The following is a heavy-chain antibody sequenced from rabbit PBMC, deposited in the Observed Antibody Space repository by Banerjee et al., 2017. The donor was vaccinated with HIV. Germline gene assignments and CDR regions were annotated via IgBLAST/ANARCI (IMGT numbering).Heavy chain of an antibody. CDR1: GFSFSNSYN. CDR2: IYGSSGRT. Sequence: QSLEESGGDLVKPGASLTLTCTASGFSFSNSYNMCWVRQAPGKGLEWIGVIYGSSGRTYYASWVNGRFTISSHNAQNTVSLQMNSLTAADTATYFCVRKVPYYFNLWGPGTLVTVS. V-gene: IGHV1S40*01. CDR3: VRKVPYYFNL. D-gene: IGHD1-1*01. J-gene: IGHJ4*01.